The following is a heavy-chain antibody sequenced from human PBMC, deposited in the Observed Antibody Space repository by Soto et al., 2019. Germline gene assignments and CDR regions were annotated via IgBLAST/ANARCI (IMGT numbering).Heavy chain of an antibody. Sequence: SETLSLTCIVSGDSVNSGAHYWSWIRQSPGTGLEWIGYISSSGTTTYSPSLRSRIIISSDTSRNLFSLRLTSVTAADTAVYYCARHGGYYFDYWGQGTLVTVSS. D-gene: IGHD3-16*01. V-gene: IGHV4-61*08. CDR3: ARHGGYYFDY. CDR2: ISSSGTT. CDR1: GDSVNSGAHY. J-gene: IGHJ4*02.